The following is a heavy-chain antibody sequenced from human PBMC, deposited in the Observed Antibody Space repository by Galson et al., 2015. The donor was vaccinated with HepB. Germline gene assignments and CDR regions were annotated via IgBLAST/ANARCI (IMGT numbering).Heavy chain of an antibody. CDR3: ARVRSQVVAGIMIPYYLDH. V-gene: IGHV4-34*01. Sequence: LSLTCEVNGESFSGYYWTWIRRPPGKGLEWIGQINHSGNPTYKPSLRRRATMSVDTSRNQFSLRLTSVTAADTAMYYCARVRSQVVAGIMIPYYLDHWGQGALVTVSS. D-gene: IGHD3-16*01. CDR1: GESFSGYY. CDR2: INHSGNP. J-gene: IGHJ4*02.